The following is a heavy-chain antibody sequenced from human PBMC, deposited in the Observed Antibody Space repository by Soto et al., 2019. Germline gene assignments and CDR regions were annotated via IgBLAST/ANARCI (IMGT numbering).Heavy chain of an antibody. J-gene: IGHJ4*02. D-gene: IGHD2-15*01. CDR3: AKVSGTFDY. V-gene: IGHV3-30*18. CDR1: GFTFSSYG. Sequence: PGGSLRLSCAASGFTFSSYGMHWVRQAPGKGLEWVAVISYDGSNKYYADSVKGRFTISRDNSENTLYLQMNSLRAEDTAVYYCAKVSGTFDYWGQGTLVTVSS. CDR2: ISYDGSNK.